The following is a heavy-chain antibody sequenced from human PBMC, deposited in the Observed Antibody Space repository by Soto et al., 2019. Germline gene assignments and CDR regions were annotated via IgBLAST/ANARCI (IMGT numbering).Heavy chain of an antibody. CDR3: ARDRILRFWRGHPSADYYYYGMDV. D-gene: IGHD3-3*01. CDR1: GGSISSSNW. CDR2: IYHSGST. J-gene: IGHJ6*02. Sequence: QVQLQGSGPGLVKPSGTLSLTCAVSGGSISSSNWWSWVRQPPGKGLEWIGEIYHSGSTNYNPSLKSRVPISVDKSKNQFSLKLSSVTAADTAVYYCARDRILRFWRGHPSADYYYYGMDVWGQGTTVTVSS. V-gene: IGHV4-4*02.